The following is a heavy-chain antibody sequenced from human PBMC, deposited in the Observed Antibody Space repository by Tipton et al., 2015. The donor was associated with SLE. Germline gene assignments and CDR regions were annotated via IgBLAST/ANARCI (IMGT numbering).Heavy chain of an antibody. CDR1: GGSISSSSYY. V-gene: IGHV4-61*05. CDR3: ARRDTAGGAY. J-gene: IGHJ4*02. CDR2: IYYSGST. D-gene: IGHD5-18*01. Sequence: TLSLTCTVSGGSISSSSYYWGWIRQPPGKGLEWIGYIYYSGSTNYNPSPKSRVTISVDTSKNQFSLKLSSVTAADTAVYYCARRDTAGGAYWGQGTLVTVSS.